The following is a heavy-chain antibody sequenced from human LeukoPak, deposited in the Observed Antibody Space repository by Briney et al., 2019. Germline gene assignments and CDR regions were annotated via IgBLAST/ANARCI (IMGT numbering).Heavy chain of an antibody. CDR2: INHSGST. J-gene: IGHJ4*02. D-gene: IGHD1-26*01. V-gene: IGHV4-34*01. CDR1: GESFSGYY. CDR3: ARTRSGYSTLGY. Sequence: SETLSLTCAVYGESFSGYYWNWIRQPPGKGLEWIGEINHSGSTNYNPSLKSRVTVSIDTSKKQFSLKLNSVTAADTAVYYCARTRSGYSTLGYWGQGTLVTVSS.